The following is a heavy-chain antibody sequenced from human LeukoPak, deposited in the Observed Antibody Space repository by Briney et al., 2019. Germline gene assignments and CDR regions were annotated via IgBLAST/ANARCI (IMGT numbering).Heavy chain of an antibody. CDR3: ARVFAGGSTFDY. CDR1: GGSISSYY. D-gene: IGHD1-26*01. Sequence: SETLSLTCTVSGGSISSYYWSWIRQPPGKGLEWIGYIYYSGSTNYNPSLKSRVTISVDTSKNQFSLKLSSVTAADTAVYYCARVFAGGSTFDYWGQGTLVTVSS. J-gene: IGHJ4*02. V-gene: IGHV4-59*08. CDR2: IYYSGST.